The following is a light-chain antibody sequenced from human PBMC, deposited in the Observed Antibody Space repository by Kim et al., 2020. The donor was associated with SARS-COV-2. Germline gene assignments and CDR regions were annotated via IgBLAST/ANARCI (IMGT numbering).Light chain of an antibody. V-gene: IGLV4-69*02. J-gene: IGLJ3*02. CDR1: SGHSTYA. CDR2: INDDGSH. Sequence: QLVLTQSPSASASLGASVKLTCTLSSGHSTYAVAWHQQQPQKGPRYLMKINDDGSHSKGDGIPDRFSGSSSGAERHLTISSLQSEDEADYYCQTWGTGILVFGGGTQLTVL. CDR3: QTWGTGILV.